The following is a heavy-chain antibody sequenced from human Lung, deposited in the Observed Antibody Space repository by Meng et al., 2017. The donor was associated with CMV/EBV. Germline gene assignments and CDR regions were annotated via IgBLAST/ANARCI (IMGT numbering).Heavy chain of an antibody. J-gene: IGHJ6*02. Sequence: WMHWVRQAPGKGLVWVSRINSAGNIRSYADSVKGRFTISRDNAKNTLYLQMNSLRAEDTAIYYCVRGSFCSSGTNCYRYYYYGLDVWGQGTTVTVSS. CDR3: VRGSFCSSGTNCYRYYYYGLDV. D-gene: IGHD2-2*02. V-gene: IGHV3-74*01. CDR2: INSAGNIR. CDR1: W.